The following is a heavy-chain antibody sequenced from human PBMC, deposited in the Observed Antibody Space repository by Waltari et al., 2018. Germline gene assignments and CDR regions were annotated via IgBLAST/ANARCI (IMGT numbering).Heavy chain of an antibody. J-gene: IGHJ4*02. D-gene: IGHD6-19*01. CDR3: ARVGSGWYLGLDY. Sequence: QVQLQESGPGLVKPSQTLSLTCTVSGGSISSGSYYWRWIRQPAGKGLEWIGRIYTSGSTNYTPSLKSRVTISVDTSKNQFSLKLSSVTAADTAVYYCARVGSGWYLGLDYWGQGTLVTVSS. V-gene: IGHV4-61*02. CDR2: IYTSGST. CDR1: GGSISSGSYY.